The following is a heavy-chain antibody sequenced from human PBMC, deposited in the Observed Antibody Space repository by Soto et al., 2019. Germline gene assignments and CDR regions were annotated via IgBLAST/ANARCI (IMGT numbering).Heavy chain of an antibody. V-gene: IGHV1-69*06. CDR3: ARVLRGGSYYTFAY. CDR2: IIPIFGTA. CDR1: GGTFSSYA. Sequence: QVQLVQSGAEVKKPGSSVKVSCKASGGTFSSYAISWVRQAPGQGLEWMGGIIPIFGTANYAQKFQGRVTITGDKSRSKAYRELSSLRSEDTAVYYWARVLRGGSYYTFAYGGQGTLVTVSS. J-gene: IGHJ4*02. D-gene: IGHD1-26*01.